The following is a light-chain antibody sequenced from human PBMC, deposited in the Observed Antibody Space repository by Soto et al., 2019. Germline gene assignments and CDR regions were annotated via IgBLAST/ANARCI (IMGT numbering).Light chain of an antibody. J-gene: IGLJ3*02. CDR3: SSYTSTTTRV. Sequence: QSVLTQPTSVSGSPGQSITISGTGTSSDVGTYNYVSWYQQHPGKSPKLMIYEVTNRPSGVSNRFSGSKSGNTASLTISGLQTEDEAHYYCSSYTSTTTRVFGGGTKVTVL. V-gene: IGLV2-14*01. CDR2: EVT. CDR1: SSDVGTYNY.